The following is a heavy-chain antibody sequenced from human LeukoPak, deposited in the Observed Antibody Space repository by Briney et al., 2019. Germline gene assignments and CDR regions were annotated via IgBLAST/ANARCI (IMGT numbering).Heavy chain of an antibody. Sequence: PGGSLRLSCAASGFTFSSYGMHWVRQAPGKGGEGVAVIWYGGSNKYYADSVKGRFTTSRDNSTHTLYLQMTSLRAEDTAVYYCAKDSEYSSLDYWGQGTLVTVSS. CDR3: AKDSEYSSLDY. CDR2: IWYGGSNK. CDR1: GFTFSSYG. V-gene: IGHV3-30*02. D-gene: IGHD6-13*01. J-gene: IGHJ4*02.